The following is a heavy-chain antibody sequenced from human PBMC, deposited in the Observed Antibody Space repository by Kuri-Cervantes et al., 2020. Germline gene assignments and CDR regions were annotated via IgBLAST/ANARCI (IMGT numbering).Heavy chain of an antibody. CDR3: AKLSRIAVAGSMDY. Sequence: GGSLRLSCAASGFTFSSYAMHWVRQAPGKGLEYVSAISSAGGSTYYADSVKGRFTISRDNVKNSLFLQMNSLRAEDTAVYYCAKLSRIAVAGSMDYWGQGTLVTVSS. V-gene: IGHV3-64*02. CDR2: ISSAGGST. D-gene: IGHD6-19*01. J-gene: IGHJ4*02. CDR1: GFTFSSYA.